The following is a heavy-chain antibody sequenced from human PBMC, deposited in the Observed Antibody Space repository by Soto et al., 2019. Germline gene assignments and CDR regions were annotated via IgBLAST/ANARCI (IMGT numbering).Heavy chain of an antibody. D-gene: IGHD2-21*01. Sequence: EVQLVESGGGLVKPGGSLRLSCAASGFTFSSYSMNWVRQAPGKGLEWVSSISSSSSYIYYADSVKGRFTISRDNAKNSLYLQMNSLRAEDTAVYYCARVERAYCGGDCYDYWGQGTLVTVSS. V-gene: IGHV3-21*01. J-gene: IGHJ4*02. CDR2: ISSSSSYI. CDR1: GFTFSSYS. CDR3: ARVERAYCGGDCYDY.